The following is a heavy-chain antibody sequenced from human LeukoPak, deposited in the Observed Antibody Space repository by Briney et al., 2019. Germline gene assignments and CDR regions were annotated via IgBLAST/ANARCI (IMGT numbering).Heavy chain of an antibody. CDR2: IIPILGIA. CDR3: ARDQGGGLHSYGYAGDAFDI. J-gene: IGHJ3*02. CDR1: GGTYSSYA. V-gene: IGHV1-69*04. Sequence: SVKVSCKASGGTYSSYAISWVRQAPGQGLEWMGRIIPILGIANYAQKFQGRVTITADKSTSTAYMELSSLRSEDTAVYYCARDQGGGLHSYGYAGDAFDIWGQGTMVTVSS. D-gene: IGHD5-18*01.